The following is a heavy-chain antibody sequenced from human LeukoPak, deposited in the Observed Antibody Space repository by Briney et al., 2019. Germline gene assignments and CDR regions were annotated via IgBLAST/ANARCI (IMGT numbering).Heavy chain of an antibody. Sequence: SGPALVKPPQTLTVTCTFSGFSLSSRGMRVSWIRQPPGKALEWLARIDWDDDKFYNESLKTRLTISKDTSKDQVVLTLTNMDPVDTATYYCARIHRTGYFDYWGQGTLVTVSS. D-gene: IGHD1-1*01. V-gene: IGHV2-70*04. J-gene: IGHJ4*02. CDR1: GFSLSSRGMR. CDR2: IDWDDDK. CDR3: ARIHRTGYFDY.